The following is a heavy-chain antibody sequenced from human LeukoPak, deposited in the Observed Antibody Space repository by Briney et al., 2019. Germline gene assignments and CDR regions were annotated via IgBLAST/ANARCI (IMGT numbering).Heavy chain of an antibody. J-gene: IGHJ6*03. D-gene: IGHD5-18*01. Sequence: ASVKVSCKASGYTFTGYYMHWVRQAPGQGLEWMGWINPNSGGTNYAQKFQGRVTMTRDTSISTAYMELSRLRSDDTAVYYCARVTSMNLYYYYYMDVWGKGTTVTVSS. CDR3: ARVTSMNLYYYYYMDV. CDR1: GYTFTGYY. V-gene: IGHV1-2*02. CDR2: INPNSGGT.